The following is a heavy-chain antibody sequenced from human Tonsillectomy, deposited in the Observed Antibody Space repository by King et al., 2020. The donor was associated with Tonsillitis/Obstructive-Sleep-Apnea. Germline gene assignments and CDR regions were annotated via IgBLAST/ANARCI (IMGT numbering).Heavy chain of an antibody. CDR1: GFTGSSYW. Sequence: VQLVESGGVLVQPGGSLRVSCAASGFTGSSYWMHWVRQAPGERLVWVSRINSDVSRTSYSDAVKGRFTISRDNAKNTLYLEMNSLRAEDTAVYYCTRDDLLGWGWFDPWGQGTLVTVSS. D-gene: IGHD2-21*01. CDR2: INSDVSRT. CDR3: TRDDLLGWGWFDP. J-gene: IGHJ5*02. V-gene: IGHV3-74*01.